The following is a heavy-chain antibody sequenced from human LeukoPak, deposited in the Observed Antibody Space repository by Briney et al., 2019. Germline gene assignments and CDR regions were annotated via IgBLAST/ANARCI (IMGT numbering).Heavy chain of an antibody. J-gene: IGHJ4*02. V-gene: IGHV1-2*06. CDR3: ARLGCSSTSCYSFDY. Sequence: ASVKVSCKTSGYTFIGYCMHWVRQAPGQGLEWMGRINPNSGGTNYAQKFQGRVTMTRDTSISTAYMELSGLRSDDTAVYYCARLGCSSTSCYSFDYWGQGTLVTVSS. CDR1: GYTFIGYC. D-gene: IGHD2-2*01. CDR2: INPNSGGT.